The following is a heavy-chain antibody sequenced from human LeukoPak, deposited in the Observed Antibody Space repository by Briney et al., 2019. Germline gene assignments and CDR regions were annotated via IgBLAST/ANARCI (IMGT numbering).Heavy chain of an antibody. CDR1: GGSFSGYY. J-gene: IGHJ5*02. CDR2: IYYSGST. Sequence: SETLSLTCAVYGGSFSGYYWSWSRQPPGKGLEWIGSIYYSGSTYYNPSLKSRVTISVDTSKNQFSLKLSSVTAADTAVYYCARLGQDIVVVVAAKNWFDPWGQGTLVTVSS. V-gene: IGHV4-34*01. D-gene: IGHD2-15*01. CDR3: ARLGQDIVVVVAAKNWFDP.